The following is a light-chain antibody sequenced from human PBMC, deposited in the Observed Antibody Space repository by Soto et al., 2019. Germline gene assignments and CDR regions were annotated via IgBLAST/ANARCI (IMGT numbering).Light chain of an antibody. CDR1: QSVLYSSNNKNY. CDR2: WAS. J-gene: IGKJ2*01. Sequence: DIVMTQSPDSLAVSLGERATINCKSSQSVLYSSNNKNYLAWYQQKPGQPPKLLIYWASTRESGVPDRFSGSGSGIDFTHTISSLQAEDVAVFYCQQYYSTPPYTFGQGIKLEIK. CDR3: QQYYSTPPYT. V-gene: IGKV4-1*01.